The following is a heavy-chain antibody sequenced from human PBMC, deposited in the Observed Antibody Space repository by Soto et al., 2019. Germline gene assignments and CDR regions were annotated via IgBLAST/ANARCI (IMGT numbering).Heavy chain of an antibody. CDR3: ARGLSRLDFDY. CDR1: GGSFSGYY. J-gene: IGHJ4*02. CDR2: INHSGST. D-gene: IGHD3-22*01. V-gene: IGHV4-34*01. Sequence: PSETLSLTCTVYGGSFSGYYWSWIRQPPGKGLEWIGEINHSGSTNYNPSLKSRVTISVDTSKNQFSLKLSSVTAADTAVYYCARGLSRLDFDYWGQGTLVTVSS.